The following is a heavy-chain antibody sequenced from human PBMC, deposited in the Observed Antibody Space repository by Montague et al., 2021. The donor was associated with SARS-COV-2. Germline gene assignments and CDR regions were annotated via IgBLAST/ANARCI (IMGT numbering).Heavy chain of an antibody. V-gene: IGHV4-59*01. CDR1: GGSITSFY. J-gene: IGHJ6*02. CDR3: ARERRSTHGCLGWGGPRVHHYCFAMDD. D-gene: IGHD3-3*01. CDR2: IFPRGSA. Sequence: SETLSLTCTVSGGSITSFYWSWIRQSPGEGLEWIGDIFPRGSANYNPALKSRVTISVDTSTNLIALQMRSVTAGDTAVYHSARERRSTHGCLGWGGPRVHHYCFAMDDWGQGTTVIVSS.